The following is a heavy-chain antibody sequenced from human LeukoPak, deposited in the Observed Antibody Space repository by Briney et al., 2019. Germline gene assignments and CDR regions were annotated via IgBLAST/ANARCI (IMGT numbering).Heavy chain of an antibody. Sequence: KTSETLSLTCTVSGGSISSYYWSWIRQPPGKGLEWIGYFYNNGSTHYNPSLNSRVTISGDTSKNQFSLELSSVTSADTAVYYCARDTYYYDTSAYVPFDYWGQGTLVTVSS. CDR1: GGSISSYY. V-gene: IGHV4-59*01. J-gene: IGHJ4*01. CDR3: ARDTYYYDTSAYVPFDY. D-gene: IGHD3-22*01. CDR2: FYNNGST.